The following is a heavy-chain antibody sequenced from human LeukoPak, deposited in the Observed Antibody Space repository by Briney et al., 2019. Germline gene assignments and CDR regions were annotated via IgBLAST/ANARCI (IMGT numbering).Heavy chain of an antibody. V-gene: IGHV4-59*01. CDR3: ARGPHRGYDFWSGYYEFDY. CDR2: IYYSGST. Sequence: SETLSLTCTVSGGSISSYYWSWIRQPPGKGLEWIGYIYYSGSTNYNPSLKSRVTISVDTSKNQFSLKLSSVTAADTAVYYCARGPHRGYDFWSGYYEFDYWGQGTLVTVSS. D-gene: IGHD3-3*01. CDR1: GGSISSYY. J-gene: IGHJ4*02.